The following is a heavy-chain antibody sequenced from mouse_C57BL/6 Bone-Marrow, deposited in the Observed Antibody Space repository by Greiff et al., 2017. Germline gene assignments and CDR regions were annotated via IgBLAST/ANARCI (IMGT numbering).Heavy chain of an antibody. CDR3: AIYEFDY. Sequence: QVQLQQSGAELVKPGASVKMSCKASGYTFTSYCITWVKQRPGQGLEWIGDIYPGSGSTNYNEKFKGKATLTVDKSSSTAYMQLSGLTSEDSAVYYCAIYEFDYWGQGTTLTVSS. CDR1: GYTFTSYC. V-gene: IGHV1-55*01. CDR2: IYPGSGST. J-gene: IGHJ2*01. D-gene: IGHD2-3*01.